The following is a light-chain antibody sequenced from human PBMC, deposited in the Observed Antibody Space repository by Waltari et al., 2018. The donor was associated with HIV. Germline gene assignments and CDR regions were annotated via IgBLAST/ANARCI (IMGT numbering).Light chain of an antibody. V-gene: IGLV2-8*01. Sequence: QSALTQPTSASGSPGQSVTISCTGTSSDVGGYKYVSWYQQNPGKAPKLMIYEVSQRPSGVPDRFSGSKSGNTASLTVSGLQAEDEADYYCSSYAGSDNYVIFGGGTKLTVL. CDR3: SSYAGSDNYVI. J-gene: IGLJ2*01. CDR2: EVS. CDR1: SSDVGGYKY.